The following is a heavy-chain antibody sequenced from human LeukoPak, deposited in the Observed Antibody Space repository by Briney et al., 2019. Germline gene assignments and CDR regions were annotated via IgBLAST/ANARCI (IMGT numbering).Heavy chain of an antibody. D-gene: IGHD6-13*01. CDR1: GYTFTGYY. Sequence: ASVKVSCKASGYTFTGYYMHWVLHAPGQGLEWMGWINPNTCCTNYAQKVHGKVTMTMDTYISTAYMALGRLSADDTAVYYCATDRSSSPVWYYYYYMDVWGKGTTVTVSS. V-gene: IGHV1-2*02. J-gene: IGHJ6*03. CDR3: ATDRSSSPVWYYYYYMDV. CDR2: INPNTCCT.